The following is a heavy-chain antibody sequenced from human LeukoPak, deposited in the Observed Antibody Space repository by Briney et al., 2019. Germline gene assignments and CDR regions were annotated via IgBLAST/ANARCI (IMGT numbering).Heavy chain of an antibody. D-gene: IGHD3-10*01. CDR3: ARLGARSSGDLDY. J-gene: IGHJ4*02. V-gene: IGHV4-59*08. CDR2: IYYSGST. Sequence: SETLSLTCTVSGGSISSYYWSWIRQPPGKGLEWIGYIYYSGSTNYNPSFKSRVTISVDTSKNQFSLKLSSVTAADTAVYYCARLGARSSGDLDYWGQGTLVTVSS. CDR1: GGSISSYY.